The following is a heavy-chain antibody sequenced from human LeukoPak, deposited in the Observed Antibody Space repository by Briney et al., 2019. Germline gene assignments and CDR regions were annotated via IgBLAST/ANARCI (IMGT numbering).Heavy chain of an antibody. CDR2: ISGSGGST. Sequence: GGSLRLSCAASGFTFSSYSMSWVRQAPGKGLEWVSAISGSGGSTYYADSVKGRFTISRDNSKNTLYLQMNSLRAEDTAVYYCAKDLAYYYDSSGYHYFDYWGQGTLVTVSS. D-gene: IGHD3-22*01. V-gene: IGHV3-23*01. CDR3: AKDLAYYYDSSGYHYFDY. CDR1: GFTFSSYS. J-gene: IGHJ4*02.